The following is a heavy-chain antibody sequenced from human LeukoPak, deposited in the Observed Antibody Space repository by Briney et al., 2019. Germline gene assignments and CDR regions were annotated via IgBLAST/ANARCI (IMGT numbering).Heavy chain of an antibody. CDR2: FDPEDGET. D-gene: IGHD1/OR15-1a*01. Sequence: GASVKVSCKVSGYTLTELSMHWVRQAPGKGLEWMGGFDPEDGETIYAQKFQGRVTMTEDTSTDTAYMELSSLRSEDTAVYYCATAVSLDWNRAFDPWGQGTLVTVSS. J-gene: IGHJ5*02. V-gene: IGHV1-24*01. CDR3: ATAVSLDWNRAFDP. CDR1: GYTLTELS.